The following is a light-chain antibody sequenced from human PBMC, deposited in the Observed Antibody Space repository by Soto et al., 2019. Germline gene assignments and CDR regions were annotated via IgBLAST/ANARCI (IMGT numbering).Light chain of an antibody. CDR2: AAS. Sequence: DIQLTQYPYSLSASVGDRVTINCRASHSISTYLNWYQQTPGKAPKLLIYAASNLQCGVPSMFTGSGSGTDFTLTIGSLQPEDLATYSCQQIYNFPQTFGQGTKAEIK. J-gene: IGKJ1*01. V-gene: IGKV1-39*01. CDR3: QQIYNFPQT. CDR1: HSISTY.